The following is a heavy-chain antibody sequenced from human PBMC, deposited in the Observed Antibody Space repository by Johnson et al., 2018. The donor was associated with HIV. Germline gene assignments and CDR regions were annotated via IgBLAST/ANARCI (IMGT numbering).Heavy chain of an antibody. CDR2: ISASGGST. J-gene: IGHJ3*02. Sequence: VQLVESGGGLVQPGGSLRLSCAVSGFTFSIYAMSWVRQAPGKGLEWVSTISASGGSTYYADSVKGRFTISSDNSKDTLYLQMNSLRAEDTAVYYCAKDKAVGATHYFAFDIWGQGTMVTVSS. V-gene: IGHV3-23*04. D-gene: IGHD1-26*01. CDR1: GFTFSIYA. CDR3: AKDKAVGATHYFAFDI.